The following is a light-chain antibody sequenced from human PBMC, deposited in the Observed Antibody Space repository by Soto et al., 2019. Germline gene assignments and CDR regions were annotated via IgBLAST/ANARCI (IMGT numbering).Light chain of an antibody. V-gene: IGKV1-33*01. Sequence: DIKMTQSPSSLSASVGDRVTISCQASQDIGNSLNWYQQKPGKAPELLIYDAYNLETGVTSRFSGSGTGTDFTLTIRSLQPEDIATYYCQHYNNLPPTFGPGTNVDIK. CDR1: QDIGNS. CDR2: DAY. CDR3: QHYNNLPPT. J-gene: IGKJ3*01.